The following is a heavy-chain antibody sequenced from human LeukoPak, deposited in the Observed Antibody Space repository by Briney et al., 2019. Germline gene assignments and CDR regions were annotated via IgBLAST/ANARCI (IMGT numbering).Heavy chain of an antibody. J-gene: IGHJ4*02. CDR1: GFTFDDYA. CDR2: ISWNSGSI. D-gene: IGHD6-13*01. V-gene: IGHV3-9*03. Sequence: PGGSLRLSCAASGFTFDDYAMHWVRQAPGKGLEWVLGISWNSGSIGYADSVKGRFTISRDNAKNSLYLQMNSLRAEDMALYYCAKDIGKSIAAATFDYWGQGTLVTVSS. CDR3: AKDIGKSIAAATFDY.